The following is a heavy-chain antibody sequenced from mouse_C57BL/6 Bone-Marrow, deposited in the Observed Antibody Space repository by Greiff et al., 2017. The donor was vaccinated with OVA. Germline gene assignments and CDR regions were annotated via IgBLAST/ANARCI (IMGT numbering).Heavy chain of an antibody. CDR2: ISSGGSYT. CDR1: GFTFSSYG. Sequence: EVQLVESGGDLVKPGGSLKLSCAASGFTFSSYGMSWVRQTPDKRLEWVATISSGGSYTYYPDSVKGRFTISRDNAKNTLYLQMSSLKSEDTAMYYCARHYYSNYDAMDYWGQGTSVTVSS. CDR3: ARHYYSNYDAMDY. D-gene: IGHD2-5*01. J-gene: IGHJ4*01. V-gene: IGHV5-6*01.